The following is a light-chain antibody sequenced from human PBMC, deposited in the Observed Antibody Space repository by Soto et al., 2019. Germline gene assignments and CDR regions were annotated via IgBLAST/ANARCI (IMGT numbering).Light chain of an antibody. Sequence: DTQMTQSPSSLSASVGDRVAITCQASRDITDYLNWYQQKPGKAPKLLIYDASKLETGVPSRFSGSGSGTDFTLTITSLQPEDIATYYCQQFDNVPRTFGQGTKVDIK. CDR2: DAS. CDR3: QQFDNVPRT. J-gene: IGKJ1*01. CDR1: RDITDY. V-gene: IGKV1-33*01.